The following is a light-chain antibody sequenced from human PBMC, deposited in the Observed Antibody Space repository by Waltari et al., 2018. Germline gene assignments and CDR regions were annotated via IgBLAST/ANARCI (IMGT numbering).Light chain of an antibody. Sequence: DIQMTQSPSSLSASVGDRVTITCRASQGIRKYLSWYQQKPGKVPKLLIYAASTLQSGVPSRFSGSGSGTDFTLTISSLQPEDVATYYCQKYNSAPPFTFGPGTKVDIK. CDR2: AAS. J-gene: IGKJ3*01. CDR1: QGIRKY. V-gene: IGKV1-27*01. CDR3: QKYNSAPPFT.